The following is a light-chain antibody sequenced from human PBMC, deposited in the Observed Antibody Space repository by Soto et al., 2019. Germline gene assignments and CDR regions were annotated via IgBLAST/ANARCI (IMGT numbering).Light chain of an antibody. Sequence: DIQMTQFPSSLSASVGDRVTITCRASQSIRTYLNWFQQKPGKSPSLLIYAASTLQSGVPPRFSGSVSGAEFTLTISSLEPEEPATYYCQQNYYGPQTYGQGTKVEVK. V-gene: IGKV1-39*01. CDR1: QSIRTY. J-gene: IGKJ1*01. CDR2: AAS. CDR3: QQNYYGPQT.